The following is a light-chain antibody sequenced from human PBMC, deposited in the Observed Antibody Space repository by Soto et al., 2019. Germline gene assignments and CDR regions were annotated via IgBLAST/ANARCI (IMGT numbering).Light chain of an antibody. J-gene: IGLJ2*01. V-gene: IGLV1-40*01. CDR3: QSFESSLSAVV. CDR2: GNG. Sequence: QSALTQPPSVSGAPGQRVTISCTGSSSNIGAGYDVHWYLQVPGTAPKLLIYGNGNRPSGVPDRFSGSKSGTSASLAITGLQAEDEADYYCQSFESSLSAVVFGGGTKLTVL. CDR1: SSNIGAGYD.